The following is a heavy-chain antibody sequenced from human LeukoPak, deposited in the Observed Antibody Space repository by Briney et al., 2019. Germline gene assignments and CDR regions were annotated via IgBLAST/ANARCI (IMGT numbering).Heavy chain of an antibody. CDR1: NGSISSDY. CDR2: IYYSGST. Sequence: SETLSLTCTVSNGSISSDYWTWIRQPPGKGLEWIGYIYYSGSTKYNPSLESRATISLDTSRNQFSLKLTSMTAADTAVYYCARLTTRPGGIRPLIMDFWGQGTLVTVSS. D-gene: IGHD3-10*01. V-gene: IGHV4-59*01. CDR3: ARLTTRPGGIRPLIMDF. J-gene: IGHJ4*02.